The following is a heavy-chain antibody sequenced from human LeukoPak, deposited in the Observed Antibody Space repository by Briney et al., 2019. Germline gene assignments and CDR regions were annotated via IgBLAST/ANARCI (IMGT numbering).Heavy chain of an antibody. CDR1: GGTFSSYA. J-gene: IGHJ4*02. D-gene: IGHD3-22*01. CDR3: ASDRYDSSGYYVDY. V-gene: IGHV1-69*01. CDR2: IIPIFGTA. Sequence: GASVKVSCKASGGTFSSYAISWVRQAPGQGLESMGGIIPIFGTANYAQKFQGRVTITADESTSTAYMELSSLRSEDTAVYYCASDRYDSSGYYVDYWGQGTLVTVSS.